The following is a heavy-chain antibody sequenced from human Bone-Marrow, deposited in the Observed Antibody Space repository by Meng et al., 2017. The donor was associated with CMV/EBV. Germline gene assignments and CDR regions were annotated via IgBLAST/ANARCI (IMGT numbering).Heavy chain of an antibody. CDR1: GFTFSSYG. J-gene: IGHJ6*02. V-gene: IGHV3-33*01. Sequence: GGSLRLSCAASGFTFSSYGMHWVRQAPGKGLEWVAVIWYDGSNKYYADSVKGRFTISRDNSKNTLYLQMNSLRAEDTAVYYCAREPGQLAGAHYYYYYGMDVWGQGTTVTVSS. D-gene: IGHD6-13*01. CDR2: IWYDGSNK. CDR3: AREPGQLAGAHYYYYYGMDV.